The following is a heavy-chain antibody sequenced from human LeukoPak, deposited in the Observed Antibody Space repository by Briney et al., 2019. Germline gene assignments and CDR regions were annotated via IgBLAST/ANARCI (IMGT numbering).Heavy chain of an antibody. Sequence: PSETLSLTCSVSGGSISSYYWSWIRQPPGKGLEWIGYIYYSGSTNYNPSLKSRVTISVDTSKNQFSLKLSSVTAADTAVYYCARAMWGYFYYYMDVWGKGTTVTVSS. V-gene: IGHV4-59*01. D-gene: IGHD3-16*01. J-gene: IGHJ6*03. CDR2: IYYSGST. CDR3: ARAMWGYFYYYMDV. CDR1: GGSISSYY.